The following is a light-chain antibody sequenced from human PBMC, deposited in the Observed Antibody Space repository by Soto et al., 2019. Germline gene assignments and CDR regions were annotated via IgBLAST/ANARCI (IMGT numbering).Light chain of an antibody. CDR2: DAS. Sequence: AIQLTQSPSSLSASVGDRVTITCRASQGISSALAWYQQKPGKAPKLLIYDASSLESGVPSRFRGSGSGTDFTLTISSLQHEHFPTYYCQQFNNYPYTFGQGPKVDIK. J-gene: IGKJ2*01. CDR3: QQFNNYPYT. V-gene: IGKV1D-13*01. CDR1: QGISSA.